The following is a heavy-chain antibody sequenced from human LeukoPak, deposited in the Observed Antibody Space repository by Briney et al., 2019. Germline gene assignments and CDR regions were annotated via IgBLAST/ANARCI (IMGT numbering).Heavy chain of an antibody. CDR1: GYSFINYW. V-gene: IGHV5-51*01. D-gene: IGHD3-10*01. CDR2: IYRSDSDT. J-gene: IGHJ2*01. Sequence: GAALQILSWTAGYSFINYWSGWGGRMPGKGGEGMGIIYRSDSDTRYRPSFQGQVTISADKSISSAYLQWSSLRASDTAMYYCARLTLGSDNFYWYFDLWGRGTLVTVSS. CDR3: ARLTLGSDNFYWYFDL.